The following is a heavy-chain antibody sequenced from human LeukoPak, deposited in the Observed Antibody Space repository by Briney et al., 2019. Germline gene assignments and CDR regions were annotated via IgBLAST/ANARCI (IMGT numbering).Heavy chain of an antibody. CDR3: ARERPGDPIPV. Sequence: SSETLSLTCTVSGGSISSYYWSWIRQPPGKGLEWIGYIYTSGSTNYNPSLKSRVTISVDTSKNQFSLKLSSVTAADTAVYYCARERPGDPIPVWGQGTLVTVSS. CDR2: IYTSGST. J-gene: IGHJ4*02. V-gene: IGHV4-4*09. CDR1: GGSISSYY. D-gene: IGHD7-27*01.